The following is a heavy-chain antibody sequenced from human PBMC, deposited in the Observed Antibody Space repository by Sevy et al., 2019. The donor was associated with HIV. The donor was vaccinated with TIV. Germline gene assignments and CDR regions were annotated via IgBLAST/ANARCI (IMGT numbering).Heavy chain of an antibody. D-gene: IGHD6-13*01. CDR3: TRREMGSSSWYPYFDS. V-gene: IGHV3-73*01. Sequence: GGSLRLSCAASGFTFSGSAIHWVHQASGKGLEWIGRIRNKANSYATAYAESVKGRFTISRDDSKNTAYLQMNSLKTDDTAVYYCTRREMGSSSWYPYFDSWGQGTLVTVSS. CDR1: GFTFSGSA. J-gene: IGHJ4*02. CDR2: IRNKANSYAT.